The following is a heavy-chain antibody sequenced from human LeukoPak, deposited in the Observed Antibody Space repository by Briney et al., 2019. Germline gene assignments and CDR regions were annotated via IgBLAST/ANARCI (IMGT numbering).Heavy chain of an antibody. CDR3: ARTTMVRGVPDY. V-gene: IGHV4-59*01. CDR2: IYYSGST. Sequence: KPSETLSLTCTVSGGSISSYYWSWIRQPPGKGLDWLGYIYYSGSTNYNPSLKSRVTISLDTSKNQFSLKLSSVTAADTAVYYCARTTMVRGVPDYWGQGTLVTVSS. D-gene: IGHD3-10*01. CDR1: GGSISSYY. J-gene: IGHJ4*02.